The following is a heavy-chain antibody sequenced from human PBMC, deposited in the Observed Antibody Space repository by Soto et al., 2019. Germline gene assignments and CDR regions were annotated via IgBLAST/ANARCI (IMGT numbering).Heavy chain of an antibody. CDR2: ISGSGGST. J-gene: IGHJ4*02. D-gene: IGHD2-2*01. CDR3: EKEGDIVVVPAVFDY. V-gene: IGHV3-23*01. CDR1: GFTFSSYA. Sequence: GSLRLSCAASGFTFSSYAMSWVRQAPGKGLEWVSAISGSGGSTYYADSVKGRFTISRDNSKNTLYLQMNSLRAEDTAVYYCEKEGDIVVVPAVFDYWGQGTLVTVSS.